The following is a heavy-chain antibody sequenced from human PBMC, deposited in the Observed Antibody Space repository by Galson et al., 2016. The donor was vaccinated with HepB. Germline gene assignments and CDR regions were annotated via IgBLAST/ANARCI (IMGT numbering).Heavy chain of an antibody. D-gene: IGHD3-10*01. CDR3: AHTHNNGLGNYYRDYGLDV. J-gene: IGHJ6*02. CDR1: GFTFSSYS. Sequence: SLRLSCAASGFTFSSYSMNWVRQAPGRGLEWISYISSSSSTAYYAHSVKGRFTISRDNAKNSLYLQMNSLRVEDTAVYYCAHTHNNGLGNYYRDYGLDVWGQGTTVTV. CDR2: ISSSSSTA. V-gene: IGHV3-48*04.